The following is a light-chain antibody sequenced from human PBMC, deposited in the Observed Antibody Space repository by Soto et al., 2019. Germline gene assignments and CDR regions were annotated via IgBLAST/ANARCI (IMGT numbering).Light chain of an antibody. J-gene: IGKJ1*01. Sequence: EIVMTQSPATLSVFPGERSSLACKASQSVGRNLAWYQHKPGQTPRLLIYGASSRATGVPARFSGSGSETEFTLTISSLQSEDFAVYYCQQYNDWPWTFGQGTRWIS. CDR1: QSVGRN. CDR3: QQYNDWPWT. CDR2: GAS. V-gene: IGKV3-15*01.